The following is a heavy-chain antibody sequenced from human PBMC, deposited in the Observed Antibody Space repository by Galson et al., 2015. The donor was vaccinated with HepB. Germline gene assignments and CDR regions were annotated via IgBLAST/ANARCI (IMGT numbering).Heavy chain of an antibody. D-gene: IGHD3-9*01. Sequence: SLRLSCAASGFTFSSYGMHWVRQAPGKGLEWVAVISYDGSNKYYADSVKGRFTISRDNSKNTLYLQMNSLRAEDTAVYYCAKVHTRYFDWLDYYYGMDVWGQGTTVTVSS. CDR3: AKVHTRYFDWLDYYYGMDV. CDR1: GFTFSSYG. J-gene: IGHJ6*02. CDR2: ISYDGSNK. V-gene: IGHV3-30*18.